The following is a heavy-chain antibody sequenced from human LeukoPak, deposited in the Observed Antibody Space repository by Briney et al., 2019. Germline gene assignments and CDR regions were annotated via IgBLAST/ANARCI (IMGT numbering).Heavy chain of an antibody. V-gene: IGHV1-69*01. CDR1: GGTFSSYA. Sequence: SVKVSCKASGGTFSSYAISWVRQAPGRGLEWMGGIIPIFGTANYAQKFQGRVTITADESTSTAYMELSSLRSEDTAVYYCARVRYCSSTSCYAFDPWGQGTLVTVSS. D-gene: IGHD2-2*01. J-gene: IGHJ5*02. CDR2: IIPIFGTA. CDR3: ARVRYCSSTSCYAFDP.